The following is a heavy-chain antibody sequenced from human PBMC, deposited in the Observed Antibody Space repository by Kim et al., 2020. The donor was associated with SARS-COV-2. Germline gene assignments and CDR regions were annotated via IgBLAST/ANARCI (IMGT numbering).Heavy chain of an antibody. CDR1: GGSISSGSYY. J-gene: IGHJ5*02. V-gene: IGHV4-61*02. Sequence: SETLSLTCTVSGGSISSGSYYWSWIRQPAGKGLEWIGRIYTSGSTNYNPSLKSRVTISVDTSKNQFSLKLSSVTAADTAVYYCASGIARLESWFDPWGQGTLVTGSS. D-gene: IGHD6-13*01. CDR3: ASGIARLESWFDP. CDR2: IYTSGST.